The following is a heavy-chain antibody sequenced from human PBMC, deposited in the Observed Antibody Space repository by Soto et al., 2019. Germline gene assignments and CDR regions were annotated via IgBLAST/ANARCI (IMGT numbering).Heavy chain of an antibody. V-gene: IGHV3-30*18. CDR1: GFTFSNTG. J-gene: IGHJ4*02. D-gene: IGHD2-21*01. Sequence: QVPLVESGGGVVQPGRSLRLSCAASGFTFSNTGMHWVRQAPGKGLEWVAVISYDTTGRYYADSVKDRFTISRDNSKNTLYLQMNSLRTEDTAVYYCAKDQDGGVIAYWGQGTLVTVSS. CDR3: AKDQDGGVIAY. CDR2: ISYDTTGR.